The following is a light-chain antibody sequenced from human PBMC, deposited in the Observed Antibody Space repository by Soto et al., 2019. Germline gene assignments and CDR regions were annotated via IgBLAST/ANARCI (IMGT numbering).Light chain of an antibody. V-gene: IGKV3D-15*01. J-gene: IGKJ5*01. CDR3: QQYNNWPIT. CDR1: QSVSSN. CDR2: GVS. Sequence: EVVMTQSPATLSVSPGERVTVSCRASQSVSSNLAWYQQKPGQAPRLLIHGVSTRATGIPARFGGSGSGTEFTLTISSLQSEDFAVYYCQQYNNWPITFGQGTRLEIK.